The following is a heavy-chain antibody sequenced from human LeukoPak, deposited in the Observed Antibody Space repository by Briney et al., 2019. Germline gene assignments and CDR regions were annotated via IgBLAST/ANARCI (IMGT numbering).Heavy chain of an antibody. CDR2: IYYSGST. J-gene: IGHJ4*02. CDR3: ASDVDYYDSSGQYPY. D-gene: IGHD3-22*01. V-gene: IGHV4-39*07. CDR1: GGSISSSSYY. Sequence: SETLSLTCTVSGGSISSSSYYWGWIRQPPGKGLEWIGSIYYSGSTYYNPSLKSRVTISVDTSKNQFSLKLSSVTAADTAVYYCASDVDYYDSSGQYPYWGQGTLVTVSS.